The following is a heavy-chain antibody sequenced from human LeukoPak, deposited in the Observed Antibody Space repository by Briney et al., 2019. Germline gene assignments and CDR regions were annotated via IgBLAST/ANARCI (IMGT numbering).Heavy chain of an antibody. Sequence: ASVKVSCKASGYTFTGYYMHWVRQAPGQGLEWMGWINPNSGGTNYAQKFQGRVTMTRDTSISTAYMELSRLRSDDTAVYYCAREGRELGPRYSSSSGLHVDYYYYMDVWGKGTTVTVSS. V-gene: IGHV1-2*02. CDR2: INPNSGGT. D-gene: IGHD6-6*01. CDR3: AREGRELGPRYSSSSGLHVDYYYYMDV. CDR1: GYTFTGYY. J-gene: IGHJ6*03.